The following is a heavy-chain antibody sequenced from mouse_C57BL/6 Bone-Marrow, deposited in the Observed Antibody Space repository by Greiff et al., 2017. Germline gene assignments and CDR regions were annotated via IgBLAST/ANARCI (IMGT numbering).Heavy chain of an antibody. V-gene: IGHV1-50*01. CDR3: ARGYCYGGSFDY. J-gene: IGHJ2*01. CDR2: IDPSDSYT. Sequence: QVQLQQPGAELVKPGASVKLSCKASGYTFTSYWMQWVKQRPGQGLEWIGEIDPSDSYTNYNQKFKGKATVTVDTSSSTAYMQRSSRTSEDAAVEYCARGYCYGGSFDYWGEGTTLTVSS. D-gene: IGHD1-1*01. CDR1: GYTFTSYW.